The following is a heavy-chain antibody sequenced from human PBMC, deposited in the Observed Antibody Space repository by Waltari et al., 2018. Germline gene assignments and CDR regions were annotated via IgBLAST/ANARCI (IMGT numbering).Heavy chain of an antibody. V-gene: IGHV3-33*01. CDR2: IWCDGNNE. J-gene: IGHJ6*02. D-gene: IGHD1-1*01. CDR1: GFNFGAYG. CDR3: ARPRGGNVFDMEV. Sequence: QVQLVESGGGVVQPGRSLRLSCAASGFNFGAYGMHWVRQAPGKGLEWVAVIWCDGNNEYYVDSVKGRFTISRDNSKNTLYLQMNSLRVEDTAVYYCARPRGGNVFDMEVWGQGTTVTVSS.